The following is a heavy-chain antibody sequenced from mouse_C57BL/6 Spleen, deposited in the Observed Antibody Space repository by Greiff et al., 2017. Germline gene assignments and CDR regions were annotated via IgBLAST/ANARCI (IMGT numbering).Heavy chain of an antibody. CDR3: ARDDSDFDY. D-gene: IGHD2-4*01. CDR1: GYTFSDYY. V-gene: IGHV5-16*01. CDR2: INYGGSST. J-gene: IGHJ2*01. Sequence: EVQLLQPEAGLVQPGTSVKLSCTASGYTFSDYYMAWVRQVPEQGLEWVANINYGGSSTDYLDCFKSRFIISRDNAKNILYLQMSRLKSEDTSTYYGARDDSDFDYWGQGTTLTVSS.